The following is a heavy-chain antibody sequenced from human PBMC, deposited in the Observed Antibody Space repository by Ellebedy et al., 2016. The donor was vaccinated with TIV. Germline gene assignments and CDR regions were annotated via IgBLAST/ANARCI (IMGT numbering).Heavy chain of an antibody. CDR2: IRYDGTNK. Sequence: GESLKISCAASGFTFSSYGIHRVRQAPGKGLEWVAFIRYDGTNKFYADSVKGRFIISRDNSKNTLYLQMNSLRAEDTAVYYCAKDRLWRGSGTQTFDNWGQGTLVTVSS. D-gene: IGHD3-10*01. J-gene: IGHJ4*02. CDR3: AKDRLWRGSGTQTFDN. CDR1: GFTFSSYG. V-gene: IGHV3-30*02.